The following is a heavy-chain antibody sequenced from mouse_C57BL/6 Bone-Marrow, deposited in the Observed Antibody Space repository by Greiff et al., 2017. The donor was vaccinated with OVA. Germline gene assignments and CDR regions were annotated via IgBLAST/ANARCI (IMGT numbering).Heavy chain of an antibody. D-gene: IGHD1-1*01. CDR1: GYAFSSSW. V-gene: IGHV1-82*01. Sequence: VQLQQSGPELVKPGASVKLSCKASGYAFSSSWMNWVKQRPGKGLEWIGRIYPGDGDTNYNGKFKGKATLTADKSSSTAYMQLSSLTSEDSAVYFCASSSYYWCFAVWGKGTTVTVSS. CDR2: IYPGDGDT. J-gene: IGHJ1*03. CDR3: ASSSYYWCFAV.